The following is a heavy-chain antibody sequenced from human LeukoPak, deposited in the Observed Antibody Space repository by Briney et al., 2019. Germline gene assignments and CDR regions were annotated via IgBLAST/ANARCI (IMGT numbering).Heavy chain of an antibody. CDR1: GITVSNYD. J-gene: IGHJ3*02. V-gene: IGHV3-7*01. CDR2: IKQDGSEK. Sequence: SGGSLRLSCVVSGITVSNYDMSWVRQAPGKGLEWVANIKQDGSEKYYVDSVKGRFTISRDNAKNSLYLQMNSLRAEDTAVYYCARVSGALYQLLHRKGGYAFDIWGQGTMVTVSS. CDR3: ARVSGALYQLLHRKGGYAFDI. D-gene: IGHD2-2*01.